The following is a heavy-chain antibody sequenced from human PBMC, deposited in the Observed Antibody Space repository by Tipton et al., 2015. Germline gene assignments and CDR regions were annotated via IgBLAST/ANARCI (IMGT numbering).Heavy chain of an antibody. CDR3: AGGAYTYNWFDP. V-gene: IGHV4-38-2*01. Sequence: TLSLTCAVSGYSISSGYYWGWIRQPPGKGLEWIGCIYSSGSTNYAPSLESRVTISIDTSKNQFSLTLTSVNTADTAIYYCAGGAYTYNWFDPWGQGTLVTVSS. CDR1: GYSISSGYY. CDR2: IYSSGST. D-gene: IGHD2-2*02. J-gene: IGHJ5*02.